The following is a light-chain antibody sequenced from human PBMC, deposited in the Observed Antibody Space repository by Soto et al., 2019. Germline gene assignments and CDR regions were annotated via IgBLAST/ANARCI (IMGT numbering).Light chain of an antibody. CDR2: DAS. CDR1: QGVSSY. Sequence: EIVLTQSPATLSLSPGEIATLSCRASQGVSSYLAWYQQKPGQAPRLLIYDASNRATGIPARFSGSGPGTDFTLTISSLEPEDFAVYYCQQRSNWPWTFGQGTKVEIK. CDR3: QQRSNWPWT. V-gene: IGKV3D-11*01. J-gene: IGKJ1*01.